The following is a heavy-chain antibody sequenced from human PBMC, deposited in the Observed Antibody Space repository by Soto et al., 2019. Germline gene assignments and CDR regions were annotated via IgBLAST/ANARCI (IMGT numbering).Heavy chain of an antibody. CDR2: IWYDGSNK. J-gene: IGHJ4*02. CDR1: GFTFSSYG. D-gene: IGHD6-13*01. CDR3: ARETDSSSWYLSMHY. V-gene: IGHV3-33*01. Sequence: VQLVESGGGVVQPGRSLRLSCAASGFTFSSYGMHWVRQAPGKGLEWVAVIWYDGSNKYYVDSVKGRFTISRDNSKNSLYLQMNSLRAEDTAVYYCARETDSSSWYLSMHYWGQGTLVTVSS.